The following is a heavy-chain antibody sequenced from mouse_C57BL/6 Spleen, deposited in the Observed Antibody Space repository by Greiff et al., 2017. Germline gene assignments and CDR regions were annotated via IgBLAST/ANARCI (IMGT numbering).Heavy chain of an antibody. CDR2: IYPGDGDT. D-gene: IGHD4-1*01. CDR3: ARSSWEYWYFDV. Sequence: QVQLQQSGAELVKPGASVKISCKASGYAFSSYWMNWVKQRPGKGLEWIGQIYPGDGDTNYNGQFKGKATLTADKSSSTAYLQLSSLTSADSAVYFCARSSWEYWYFDVWGTGTTVTVSS. CDR1: GYAFSSYW. V-gene: IGHV1-80*01. J-gene: IGHJ1*03.